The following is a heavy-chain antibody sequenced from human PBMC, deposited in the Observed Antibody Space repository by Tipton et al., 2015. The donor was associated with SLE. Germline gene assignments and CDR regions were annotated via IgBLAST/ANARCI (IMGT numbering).Heavy chain of an antibody. CDR3: ARPSSVITVVRGVFDY. V-gene: IGHV3-30-3*01. CDR1: GFTFSSYA. CDR2: ISYDGSNK. Sequence: SLRLSCAASGFTFSSYAMHWVRQAPGKGLEWVAVISYDGSNKYYADSVKGRFTISRDNSKNTLYLQMNSLRAEDTAVYYCARPSSVITVVRGVFDYWGQGTLVTVSS. J-gene: IGHJ4*02. D-gene: IGHD3-10*01.